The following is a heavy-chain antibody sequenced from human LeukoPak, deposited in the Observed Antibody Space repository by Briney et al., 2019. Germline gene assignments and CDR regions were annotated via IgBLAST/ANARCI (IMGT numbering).Heavy chain of an antibody. J-gene: IGHJ4*02. CDR3: ARTEWEVADY. V-gene: IGHV4-38-2*02. CDR2: IYHSGAT. D-gene: IGHD1-26*01. Sequence: PSETLSLTCSVSGYFISSGYYWGWIRHPPGKGLEWIGNIYHSGATYYNPSLKSRVTISLDTSKNQFSLKLSSVTAADTAVYYCARTEWEVADYWGQGTLVTVSS. CDR1: GYFISSGYY.